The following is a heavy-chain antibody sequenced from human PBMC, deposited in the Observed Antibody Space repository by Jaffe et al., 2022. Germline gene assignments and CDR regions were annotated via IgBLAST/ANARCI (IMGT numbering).Heavy chain of an antibody. V-gene: IGHV4-30-2*01. D-gene: IGHD3-16*01. J-gene: IGHJ3*02. CDR1: GGSISSGGYS. CDR2: IYHSGST. Sequence: QLQLQESGSGLVKPSQTLSLTCAVSGGSISSGGYSWSWIRQPPGKGLEWIGYIYHSGSTYYNPSLKSRVTISVDRSKNQFSLKLSSVTAADTAVYYCARASSTYDYIWGSYVSAAFDIWGQGTMVTVSS. CDR3: ARASSTYDYIWGSYVSAAFDI.